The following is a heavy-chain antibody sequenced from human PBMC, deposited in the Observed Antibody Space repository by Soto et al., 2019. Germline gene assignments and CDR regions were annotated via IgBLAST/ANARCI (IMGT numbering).Heavy chain of an antibody. CDR2: INPNSGGT. D-gene: IGHD3-22*01. CDR1: GYTFTGYY. V-gene: IGHV1-2*04. CDR3: ARGPGKLDVYDSSGYYYGGNYYGMDV. J-gene: IGHJ6*02. Sequence: GASVKVSCKASGYTFTGYYMHWVRQAPGQGLEWMGWINPNSGGTNYAQKFQGWVTMTRDTSISTAYMELSRLRSDDTAVNYCARGPGKLDVYDSSGYYYGGNYYGMDVWGQGTTVTVSS.